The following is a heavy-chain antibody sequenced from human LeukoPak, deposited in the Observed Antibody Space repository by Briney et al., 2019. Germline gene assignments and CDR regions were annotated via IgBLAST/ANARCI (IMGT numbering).Heavy chain of an antibody. V-gene: IGHV4-31*03. D-gene: IGHD3-16*02. J-gene: IGHJ5*01. Sequence: PSQTLSLTCTVSGGSIGTSAYYWNWHRQHPGTGLEWIGFISDSGSTLYNPSLKSRVTISSDTSKDQFSLKLTAVTAADMAGYSCARGRYSYGWNDSWGQGTLVIVSS. CDR3: ARGRYSYGWNDS. CDR1: GGSIGTSAYY. CDR2: ISDSGST.